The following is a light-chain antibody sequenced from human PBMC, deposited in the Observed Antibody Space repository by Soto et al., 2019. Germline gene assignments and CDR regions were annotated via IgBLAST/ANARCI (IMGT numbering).Light chain of an antibody. CDR1: SGSVSTNYY. Sequence: QTVVTQEPSFSVSPGGTVTLTCGLSSGSVSTNYYPSWYQQTPGQAPRTLTHSTNIRSSGVPDRFSGSILGNKAALTITGAQADDESDYYCVLYMGGGISVFGGGTKLTVL. J-gene: IGLJ7*01. V-gene: IGLV8-61*01. CDR2: STN. CDR3: VLYMGGGISV.